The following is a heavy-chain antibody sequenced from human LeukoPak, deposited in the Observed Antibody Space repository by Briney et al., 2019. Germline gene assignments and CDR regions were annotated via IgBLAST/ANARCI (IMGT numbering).Heavy chain of an antibody. CDR2: ITNGGSTI. V-gene: IGHV3-48*04. CDR3: ARSIGLTGGGVDV. Sequence: PGGSLRLSCAASGFTFKIYSMNWVRQAPGKGLEWVSYITNGGSTIHHADSVKGRFTISRDNAKKTLYLQMNSLRAEDTAVYYCARSIGLTGGGVDVWGQGTTVTVSS. D-gene: IGHD3-9*01. CDR1: GFTFKIYS. J-gene: IGHJ6*02.